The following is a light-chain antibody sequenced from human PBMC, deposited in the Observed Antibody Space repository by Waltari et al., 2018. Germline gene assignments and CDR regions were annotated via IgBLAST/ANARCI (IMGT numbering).Light chain of an antibody. V-gene: IGKV3-20*01. CDR3: QQYGNSLWT. Sequence: EIVLTQSPGTLSLSPGERATLSCRASQRISSNYLAWYQQKPGQAPRLLIYGASSRAIGIPGSFSGSGSGTDFSLTISRLEPEDFAVYYCQQYGNSLWTFGQGTKVEIK. J-gene: IGKJ1*01. CDR2: GAS. CDR1: QRISSNY.